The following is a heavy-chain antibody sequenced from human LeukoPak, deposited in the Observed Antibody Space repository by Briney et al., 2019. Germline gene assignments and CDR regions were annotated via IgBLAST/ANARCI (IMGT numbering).Heavy chain of an antibody. V-gene: IGHV1-46*01. CDR3: ACGSGSYYFDY. D-gene: IGHD3-10*01. J-gene: IGHJ4*02. Sequence: GASVKVSCKASGYTFTSCYMHCVRQAPGQGLEWMGIINPSGGSTSYAQKFQGRVTMTRDTSTSTVYMGLSSLRSEGTAVYYCACGSGSYYFDYWGQGTLVTVSS. CDR2: INPSGGST. CDR1: GYTFTSCY.